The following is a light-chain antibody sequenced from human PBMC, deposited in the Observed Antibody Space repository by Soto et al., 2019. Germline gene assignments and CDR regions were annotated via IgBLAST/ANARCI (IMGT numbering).Light chain of an antibody. V-gene: IGKV4-1*01. J-gene: IGKJ4*01. CDR2: WAS. Sequence: DIVMTQSPDSLAVSLGERATINCKSSQSVLYNSNNKNYLAWYQQKPGQPPKLLIYWASNRQSGVPDRFRGSGSGTDFTLTISSLQAEDVAVYSCQQYYSTPLTFGGGTKVEIE. CDR1: QSVLYNSNNKNY. CDR3: QQYYSTPLT.